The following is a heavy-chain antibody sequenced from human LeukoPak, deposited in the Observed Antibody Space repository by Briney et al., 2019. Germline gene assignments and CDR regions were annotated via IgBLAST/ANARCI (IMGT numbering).Heavy chain of an antibody. J-gene: IGHJ4*02. CDR2: ISGSGGST. Sequence: PGGPLRLSCAASGFTFSSYGMSWVRQAPGKGLEWVSTISGSGGSTYYADSVKGRFTISRDNSKNTLYLQMNSLRAEDTAVYYCAKSPTRGILFDYWGQGTLVTVSS. CDR1: GFTFSSYG. D-gene: IGHD6-13*01. V-gene: IGHV3-23*01. CDR3: AKSPTRGILFDY.